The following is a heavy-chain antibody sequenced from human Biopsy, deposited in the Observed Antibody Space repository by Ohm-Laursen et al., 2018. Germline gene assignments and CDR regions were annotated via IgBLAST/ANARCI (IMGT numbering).Heavy chain of an antibody. V-gene: IGHV3-30*18. J-gene: IGHJ6*02. CDR1: GSTFTNCG. CDR3: AKDRYNYAPIGGFSMDV. Sequence: SLTLSCAASGSTFTNCGMPWVRQAPGKGLEWVAFIFYDGSNTYYADSVKGRFTISRDNSRDTLYLQMSSLRAEDTAVYYCAKDRYNYAPIGGFSMDVWDQGTTVPVSS. CDR2: IFYDGSNT. D-gene: IGHD5-18*01.